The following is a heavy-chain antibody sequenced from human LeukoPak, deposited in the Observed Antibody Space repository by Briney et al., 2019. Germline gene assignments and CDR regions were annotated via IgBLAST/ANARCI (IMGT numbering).Heavy chain of an antibody. CDR1: GFTFSSYS. D-gene: IGHD2-21*02. Sequence: PGGSLRLSCAASGFTFSSYSMNWVRQAPGKGLEWVSYISSSSSTIYYADSVKGRFTISRDNAKNSLYLQMNSLRAEDTAVYYCARAATYCGGDCYSNYFDYWGQGTLVTVSS. J-gene: IGHJ4*02. CDR3: ARAATYCGGDCYSNYFDY. V-gene: IGHV3-48*04. CDR2: ISSSSSTI.